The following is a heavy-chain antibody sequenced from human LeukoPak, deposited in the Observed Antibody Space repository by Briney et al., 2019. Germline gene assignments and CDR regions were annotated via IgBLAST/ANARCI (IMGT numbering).Heavy chain of an antibody. CDR1: NGSMTRESYY. Sequence: SETLSLTCTVSNGSMTRESYYWAWVRQPPGKGLEWIGSIFYSGKTYYSTSLKSRVTVSLDTSKKNFSLRLSSVTAADTAVYYCARLWIVATWFDAWGQGALVTVSS. D-gene: IGHD2-2*03. CDR2: IFYSGKT. V-gene: IGHV4-39*02. J-gene: IGHJ5*02. CDR3: ARLWIVATWFDA.